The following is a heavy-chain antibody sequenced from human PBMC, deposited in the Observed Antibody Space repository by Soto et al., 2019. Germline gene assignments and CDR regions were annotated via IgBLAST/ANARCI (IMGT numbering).Heavy chain of an antibody. J-gene: IGHJ6*02. V-gene: IGHV5-51*03. D-gene: IGHD6-13*01. CDR3: ARRIAAAGPYYYYGMDV. Sequence: GESLKISCKGSGYSFTSYWIGWVRQMPGKGLEWMGIIYPGDSDTRYSPSFQGQVTISADKSISTAYLQWSSLKASDTAMYYCARRIAAAGPYYYYGMDVWGQGTKVTVSS. CDR1: GYSFTSYW. CDR2: IYPGDSDT.